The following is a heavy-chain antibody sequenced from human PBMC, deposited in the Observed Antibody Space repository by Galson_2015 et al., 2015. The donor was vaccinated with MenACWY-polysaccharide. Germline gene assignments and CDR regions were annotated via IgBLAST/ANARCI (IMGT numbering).Heavy chain of an antibody. CDR3: ARDYCDRISCSGMDV. CDR2: ISYDGSNK. Sequence: SLRLSCAASGFTFSSYAMHWVRQAPGKGLEWVAVISYDGSNKYYADSVKGRFTISRDNSKNTLYLQMNSLRAEDTTVYYCARDYCDRISCSGMDVWGQGTTFTVSS. V-gene: IGHV3-30-3*01. CDR1: GFTFSSYA. D-gene: IGHD2/OR15-2a*01. J-gene: IGHJ6*02.